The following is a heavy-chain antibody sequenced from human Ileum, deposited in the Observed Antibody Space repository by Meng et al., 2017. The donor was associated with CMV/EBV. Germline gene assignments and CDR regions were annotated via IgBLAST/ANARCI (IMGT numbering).Heavy chain of an antibody. CDR2: ISHSGNT. J-gene: IGHJ4*02. CDR1: GCFIKSCGCC. Sequence: RQLQTPGRVSLHCSPHPYCILTFVGCFIKSCGCCCGRHAKPPTKWLVWIGTISHSGNTYYNPSLKSRVTISVDTSRNQFSLNVTSVTAADTSIYYCVRVKIKAANDYWGQGTLVTVSS. V-gene: IGHV4-39*07. CDR3: VRVKIKAANDY. D-gene: IGHD2-15*01.